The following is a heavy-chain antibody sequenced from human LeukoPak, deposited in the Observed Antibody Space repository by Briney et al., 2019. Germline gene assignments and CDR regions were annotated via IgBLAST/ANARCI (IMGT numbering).Heavy chain of an antibody. CDR1: GGSISSGDYY. D-gene: IGHD3-10*01. CDR2: IYYSGST. V-gene: IGHV4-30-4*01. J-gene: IGHJ4*02. CDR3: AVRTHYIYSPGY. Sequence: KPSETLSPTCTVSGGSISSGDYYWSWIRQPPGKGLEWIGYIYYSGSTYYNSSLKSRVTISVDKSKNQFSLKLSSVTAADTAVYYYAVRTHYIYSPGYWGQGTLVTVSS.